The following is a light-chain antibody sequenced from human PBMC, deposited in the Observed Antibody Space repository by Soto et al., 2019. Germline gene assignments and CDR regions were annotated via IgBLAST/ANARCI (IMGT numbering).Light chain of an antibody. V-gene: IGKV2-28*01. CDR1: QSLLHSNGYNC. CDR2: LGS. CDR3: MQVLQTPFT. J-gene: IGKJ3*01. Sequence: DIVMTQSPLSLSVTPGEPASISCRSSQSLLHSNGYNCLHWYLQKPGQSPQVLIYLGSNRASGVPDMCSGSGSGTDFTLKISRVEAEDVGVYYCMQVLQTPFTFGPGTKVDMK.